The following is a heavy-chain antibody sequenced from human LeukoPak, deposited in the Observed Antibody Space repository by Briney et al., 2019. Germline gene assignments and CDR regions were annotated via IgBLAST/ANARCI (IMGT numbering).Heavy chain of an antibody. CDR3: ARDLWGDYDILTGTFDY. J-gene: IGHJ4*02. CDR2: IIPIFGTA. V-gene: IGHV1-69*13. Sequence: GASVKVSCKASGGTFSSYAISWVRQAPGQGLEWMGGIIPIFGTANYAQKFQGRVTITADESTSTAYMELSSLRSEDTAVYYCARDLWGDYDILTGTFDYWGQGTLVTVSS. CDR1: GGTFSSYA. D-gene: IGHD3-9*01.